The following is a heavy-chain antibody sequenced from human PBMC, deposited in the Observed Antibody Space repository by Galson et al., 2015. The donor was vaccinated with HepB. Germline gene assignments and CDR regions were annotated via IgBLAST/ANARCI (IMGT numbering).Heavy chain of an antibody. V-gene: IGHV3-23*01. CDR3: AKKVGYCSSTSCQNTPFDY. Sequence: SLRLSCAASGFTFSSYAMSWVRQAPGKGLEWVSAISGSGGSTYYADSVKGRFTISRDNSKNTLYLQMNSLRAEDTAVYYCAKKVGYCSSTSCQNTPFDYWGQGTLVTVSS. J-gene: IGHJ4*02. CDR2: ISGSGGST. CDR1: GFTFSSYA. D-gene: IGHD2-2*01.